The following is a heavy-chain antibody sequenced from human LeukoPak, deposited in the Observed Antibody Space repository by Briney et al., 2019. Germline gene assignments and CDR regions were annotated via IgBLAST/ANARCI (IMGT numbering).Heavy chain of an antibody. Sequence: PSETLSLTCTVSGGSISSGSYYWSWIRQPAGKGLEWIGRIYNSGSTNYNPSLNSRVTISVDTSKNQFSLKLSSVTAADTAVYYCARDERYCSSTSCYFRFDPWGQGTQVTVSS. CDR1: GGSISSGSYY. CDR2: IYNSGST. D-gene: IGHD2-2*01. V-gene: IGHV4-61*02. J-gene: IGHJ5*02. CDR3: ARDERYCSSTSCYFRFDP.